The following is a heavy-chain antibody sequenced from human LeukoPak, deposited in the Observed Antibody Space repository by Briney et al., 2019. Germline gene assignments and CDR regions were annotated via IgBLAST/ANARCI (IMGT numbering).Heavy chain of an antibody. CDR1: GFTFSDYY. J-gene: IGHJ3*02. CDR2: ISRSGSII. Sequence: GGSLRLSCAASGFTFSDYYMSWIRQAPGKGLEWVSHISRSGSIIYNADSVKGRFTISRDNAKNSLYLQMNSLRAEDTAVYYCARTAYYYDSSGYDDAFDIWGQGTTVTVSS. V-gene: IGHV3-11*01. D-gene: IGHD3-22*01. CDR3: ARTAYYYDSSGYDDAFDI.